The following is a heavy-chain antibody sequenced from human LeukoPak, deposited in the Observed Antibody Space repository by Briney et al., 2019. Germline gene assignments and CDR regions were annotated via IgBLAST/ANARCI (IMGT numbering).Heavy chain of an antibody. D-gene: IGHD3-16*01. CDR1: GGSMTNHY. CDR3: ARSWSGGVTAADI. Sequence: SETLSLTCTVSGGSMTNHYWTWIGQPAGRGLEWIGRLSTSGTRGTTAYNPSLKSRVAMSLDTSKNQFSLKMTSVTAADAAVYYCARSWSGGVTAADIWGQGTKVTVSS. CDR2: LSTSGTRGTT. J-gene: IGHJ3*02. V-gene: IGHV4-4*07.